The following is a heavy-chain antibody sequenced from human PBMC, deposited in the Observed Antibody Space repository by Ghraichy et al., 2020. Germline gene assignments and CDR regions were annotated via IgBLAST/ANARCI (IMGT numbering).Heavy chain of an antibody. V-gene: IGHV4-59*01. J-gene: IGHJ5*02. CDR1: GGSISSYY. CDR2: IYYSGST. D-gene: IGHD3-10*01. Sequence: SETLSLTCTVSGGSISSYYWSWIRQPPGKGLEWIGYIYYSGSTNYNPSLKSRVTISVDTSKNQFSLKLSSVTAADTAVYYCARDAYYGSGSFYGDPRRPNWFDPWGQGTLVTVSS. CDR3: ARDAYYGSGSFYGDPRRPNWFDP.